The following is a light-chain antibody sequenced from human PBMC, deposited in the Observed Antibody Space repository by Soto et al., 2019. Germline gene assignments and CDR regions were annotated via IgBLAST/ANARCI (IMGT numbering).Light chain of an antibody. Sequence: DIPMTQSPSSLSASVGDRVTITCRASQSISSYLNWYQQKQGKAPKVLIYAASSLQSGVPSRFSGSGSGTDFTLTISSLQPEDFATYYCQQYYSYPLRFGPGTKVDIK. CDR1: QSISSY. CDR2: AAS. J-gene: IGKJ3*01. CDR3: QQYYSYPLR. V-gene: IGKV1-39*01.